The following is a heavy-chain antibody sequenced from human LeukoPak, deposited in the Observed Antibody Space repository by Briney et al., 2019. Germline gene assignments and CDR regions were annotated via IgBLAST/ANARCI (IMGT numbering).Heavy chain of an antibody. J-gene: IGHJ4*02. CDR2: INPSGGST. D-gene: IGHD3-10*01. Sequence: GASVKVSCEASGYIFTNYYMHWVRQAPGQGLEWMGTINPSGGSTTYAQKFQGRVTMTRDTSTSTVHMELSSLRSEDTAVYYCARDHGSAYYRAPRHWGQGTLVTVSS. V-gene: IGHV1-46*01. CDR1: GYIFTNYY. CDR3: ARDHGSAYYRAPRH.